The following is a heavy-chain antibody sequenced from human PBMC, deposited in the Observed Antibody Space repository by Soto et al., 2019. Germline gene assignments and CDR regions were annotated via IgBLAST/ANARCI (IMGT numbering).Heavy chain of an antibody. J-gene: IGHJ6*02. CDR2: IYYSGST. D-gene: IGHD2-2*01. V-gene: IGHV4-59*08. Sequence: SETLSLTCTVSGGSISSYYWSWIRQPPGKGLEWIGYIYYSGSTNYNPSLKSRVTISVDTSKNQFSLKLSSVTAADTAVYYCARQVPSFYYYYGMDVWGQGTTVTVSS. CDR1: GGSISSYY. CDR3: ARQVPSFYYYYGMDV.